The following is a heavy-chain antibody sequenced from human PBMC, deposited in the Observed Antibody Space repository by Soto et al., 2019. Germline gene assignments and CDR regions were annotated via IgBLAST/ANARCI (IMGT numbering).Heavy chain of an antibody. CDR3: AGGTCRGGSCFSFHFDH. CDR1: GYTFTSYA. J-gene: IGHJ4*02. V-gene: IGHV1-3*01. CDR2: INAGNGNT. Sequence: QVQLVQSGAEVKKPGASVKVSCKASGYTFTSYAMHWVRQAPGQRLEWMGWINAGNGNTKYSQKFQGRVTITRDTTGSAGYMGLSRLRTEGKAVYFFAGGTCRGGSCFSFHFDHWGQGTLVTVSS. D-gene: IGHD2-15*01.